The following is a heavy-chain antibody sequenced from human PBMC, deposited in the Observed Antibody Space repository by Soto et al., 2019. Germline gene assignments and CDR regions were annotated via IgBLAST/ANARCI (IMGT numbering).Heavy chain of an antibody. D-gene: IGHD3-3*01. J-gene: IGHJ6*02. CDR1: GFTFSNAW. CDR3: TTSARFTIFGVAKYYYYGMDV. Sequence: GGSLRLSCAASGFTFSNAWMNWVRPAPGKGLEWVGRIKSKTDGGTTDYAAPVKGRFTISRDDSKNTLYLQMNSLKTEDTAVYYCTTSARFTIFGVAKYYYYGMDVWGQGTTVTVSS. CDR2: IKSKTDGGTT. V-gene: IGHV3-15*07.